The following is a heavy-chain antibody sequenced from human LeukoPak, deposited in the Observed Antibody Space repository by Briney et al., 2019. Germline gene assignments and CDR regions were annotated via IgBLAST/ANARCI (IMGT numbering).Heavy chain of an antibody. CDR2: INHSGST. CDR3: ASTTRFLED. J-gene: IGHJ4*02. D-gene: IGHD3-3*01. Sequence: SETLSLTCAVYGGSFSGYYWSWIRQPPGKGLEWIGEINHSGSTNYNPSLKSRVTISVDTSKNQFSLKLSSVTAADTAVYYCASTTRFLEDWGQGTLVTVSS. V-gene: IGHV4-34*01. CDR1: GGSFSGYY.